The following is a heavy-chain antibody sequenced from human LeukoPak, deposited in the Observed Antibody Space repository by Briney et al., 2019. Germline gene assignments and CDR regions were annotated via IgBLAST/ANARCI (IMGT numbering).Heavy chain of an antibody. D-gene: IGHD3-22*01. CDR2: IYYSGST. Sequence: PSETLSLTCTVSGGSISSYYWSWIRQPPGKGLEWIGYIYYSGSTNYTPSLKSRVTISVDTSKNQSSLKLSSVTAADTAVYYCAKTGYYYDSSGYYNWFDPWGQGTLVTVSS. CDR3: AKTGYYYDSSGYYNWFDP. J-gene: IGHJ5*02. CDR1: GGSISSYY. V-gene: IGHV4-59*01.